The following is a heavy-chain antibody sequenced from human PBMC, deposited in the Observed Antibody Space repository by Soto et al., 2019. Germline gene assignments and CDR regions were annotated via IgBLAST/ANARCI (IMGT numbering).Heavy chain of an antibody. V-gene: IGHV1-69*01. CDR1: GGTFNSNA. CDR2: LAVILGTP. J-gene: IGHJ4*02. CDR3: ASGYYDSSGYSIAY. D-gene: IGHD3-22*01. Sequence: QVQLMQSGSEVKKPGSSVKISGKAFGGTFNSNAFSWVREVPGQGLEWMGGLAVILGTPNYAQKFQGRVTLSADETTTTAYMEVTSLTSEDTAVYYCASGYYDSSGYSIAYWGQGTQITVSS.